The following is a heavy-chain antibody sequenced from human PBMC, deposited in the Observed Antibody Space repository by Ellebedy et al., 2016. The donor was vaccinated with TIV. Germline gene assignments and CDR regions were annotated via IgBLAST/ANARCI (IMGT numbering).Heavy chain of an antibody. J-gene: IGHJ4*02. V-gene: IGHV3-74*01. CDR3: VREAAVPNTSFFDS. CDR2: ITRDGRST. Sequence: GESLKIPCEVSGFTFSGNYMNWVRQAPGKGLIWVARITRDGRSTDYADSVRGRFTISRDNAKNTLYLQMSSLGAEDTAVYYCVREAAVPNTSFFDSWGQGTLVTVSS. D-gene: IGHD6-13*01. CDR1: GFTFSGNY.